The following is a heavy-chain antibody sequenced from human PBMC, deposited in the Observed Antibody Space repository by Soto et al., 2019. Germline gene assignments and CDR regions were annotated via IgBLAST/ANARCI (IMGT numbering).Heavy chain of an antibody. J-gene: IGHJ4*02. CDR2: IYYSGST. CDR3: ARNGDSSGYYYSAAPSLDY. V-gene: IGHV4-39*01. D-gene: IGHD3-22*01. CDR1: GGSISSSGYY. Sequence: PSETLSLTCTVSGGSISSSGYYWGWIRQPPGKGLEWIGSIYYSGSTYYNPSLKSRVTISVDTSKNQFSLKLSSVTAADTAVYYCARNGDSSGYYYSAAPSLDYWGQGTLVTVSS.